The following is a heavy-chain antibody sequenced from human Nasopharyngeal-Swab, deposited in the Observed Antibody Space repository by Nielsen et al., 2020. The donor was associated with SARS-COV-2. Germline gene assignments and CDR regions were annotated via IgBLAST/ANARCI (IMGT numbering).Heavy chain of an antibody. CDR2: INHSGGT. J-gene: IGHJ1*01. CDR3: ARDREYFQH. V-gene: IGHV4-34*01. Sequence: WIRQPPGKGLEWIGEINHSGGTNYNPSLKSRVTISVDTSKNQFSLKLSSVTAADTAVYYCARDREYFQHWGQGTLVTVSS.